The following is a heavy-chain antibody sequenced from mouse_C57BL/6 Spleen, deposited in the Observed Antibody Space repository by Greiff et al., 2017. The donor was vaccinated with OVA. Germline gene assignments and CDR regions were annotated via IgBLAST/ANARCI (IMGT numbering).Heavy chain of an antibody. CDR2: IYPGDGDT. D-gene: IGHD1-1*01. J-gene: IGHJ3*01. CDR1: GYAFSSYW. V-gene: IGHV1-80*01. Sequence: QVHVKQSGAELVKPGASVKISCKASGYAFSSYWMNWVKQRPGKGLEWIGQIYPGDGDTTYNGKFKGKATLTADKSSSTAYMQLSSLTSEDSAVYFCARVSTTVPSWFAYWGQGTLVTVSA. CDR3: ARVSTTVPSWFAY.